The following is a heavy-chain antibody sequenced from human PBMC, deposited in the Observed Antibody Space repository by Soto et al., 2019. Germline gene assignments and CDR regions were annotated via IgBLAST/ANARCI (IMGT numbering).Heavy chain of an antibody. J-gene: IGHJ6*02. V-gene: IGHV4-4*02. CDR2: IYHSGST. CDR3: GTVTNDYYGMDV. CDR1: GGSISSSNW. Sequence: SETLSLTCAVSGGSISSSNWWSWVRQPPGKGLEWIGEIYHSGSTNYNPSLKSRVTISVDKSKNQFSLKLSSVTAADTAVYYCGTVTNDYYGMDVWGQGTTVTVSS. D-gene: IGHD4-17*01.